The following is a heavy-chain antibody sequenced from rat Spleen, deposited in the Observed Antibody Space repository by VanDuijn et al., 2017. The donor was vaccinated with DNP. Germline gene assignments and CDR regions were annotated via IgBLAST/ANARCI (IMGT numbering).Heavy chain of an antibody. Sequence: EVQLVESGGGLVQPGRSLKVSCAASGFTFSDFYMAWVRQAPTKGLEWVASLNYDGGSTYYRDSVKGRFTISRDNAKSSLYLQMDSLRSEDTATYYCTTGRYPGMGAYWGQGTLVTVSS. CDR3: TTGRYPGMGAY. J-gene: IGHJ3*01. D-gene: IGHD1-4*01. CDR1: GFTFSDFY. V-gene: IGHV5-20*01. CDR2: LNYDGGST.